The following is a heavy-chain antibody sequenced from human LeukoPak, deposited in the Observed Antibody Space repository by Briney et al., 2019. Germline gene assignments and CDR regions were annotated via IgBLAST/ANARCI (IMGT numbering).Heavy chain of an antibody. Sequence: SLKVSCKASGGTFSSYAISWVRQAPGQELKWMGGIIPIFGTANYAQKFQGRVTMTRNTSIGTAYMELSSLRSEDTAIYYCVRVPPGTTIYAYWGQGTLVTVSS. CDR1: GGTFSSYA. D-gene: IGHD1-14*01. J-gene: IGHJ4*02. CDR2: IIPIFGTA. CDR3: VRVPPGTTIYAY. V-gene: IGHV1-69*05.